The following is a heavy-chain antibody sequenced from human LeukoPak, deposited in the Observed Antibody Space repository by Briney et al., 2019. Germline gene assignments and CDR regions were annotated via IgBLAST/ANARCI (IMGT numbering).Heavy chain of an antibody. Sequence: PSETLSLTCAVYGGSFSGYYWSWIRQPPGKGLEWIGEINHSGSTNYNPSLKSRVTISVDTSKNQFSLKLSSVTAADTAVYYCARGRYYYGLGSYYNQHYFDYWGQGTLVTVSS. V-gene: IGHV4-34*01. CDR1: GGSFSGYY. CDR3: ARGRYYYGLGSYYNQHYFDY. J-gene: IGHJ4*02. CDR2: INHSGST. D-gene: IGHD3-10*01.